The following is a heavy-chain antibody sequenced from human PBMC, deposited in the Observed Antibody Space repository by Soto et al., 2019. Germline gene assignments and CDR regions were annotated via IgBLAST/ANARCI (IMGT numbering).Heavy chain of an antibody. D-gene: IGHD3-3*01. V-gene: IGHV3-30*18. CDR1: GFTFSSYG. CDR3: AKEGDYDFWSGYYKGIDY. CDR2: ISYDGSNK. Sequence: GGSLRLSCAASGFTFSSYGMHWVRQAPGKGLEWVAVISYDGSNKYYADSVKGRFTISRDNSKNTLYLQMNSLRAEDTAVYYCAKEGDYDFWSGYYKGIDYWGQGTLVTVSS. J-gene: IGHJ4*02.